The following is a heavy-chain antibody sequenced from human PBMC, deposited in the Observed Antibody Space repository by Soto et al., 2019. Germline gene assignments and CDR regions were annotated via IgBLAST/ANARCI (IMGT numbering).Heavy chain of an antibody. CDR1: GFTFTDSG. CDR2: VSHDGSAT. V-gene: IGHV3-30*03. J-gene: IGHJ4*02. Sequence: QVQLLESGGGVVQPGRSLRLSCVASGFTFTDSGMHWVRQTPGKGLEWVAFVSHDGSATSYADSVKGRFTISRDISTSTLHLQMNSLKPEDTAVYYCARNRDGDSVWPDNFDYWGQGTLVTVSS. D-gene: IGHD4-17*01. CDR3: ARNRDGDSVWPDNFDY.